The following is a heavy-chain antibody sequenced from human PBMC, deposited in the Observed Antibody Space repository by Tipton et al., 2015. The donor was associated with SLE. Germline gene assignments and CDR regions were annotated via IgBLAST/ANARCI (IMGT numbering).Heavy chain of an antibody. D-gene: IGHD3-22*01. CDR2: TYYSGST. V-gene: IGHV4-61*01. Sequence: TLSLTCTVSGGSFSIDNYYWSWIRQPPGKGLEWIGQTYYSGSTNYNPSLKSRVTISVDTSKNQFSLRLSSVTAADTAIYYCARWSSGVTVVVTDAFDMWGLGTLVTVSS. CDR3: ARWSSGVTVVVTDAFDM. CDR1: GGSFSIDNYY. J-gene: IGHJ3*02.